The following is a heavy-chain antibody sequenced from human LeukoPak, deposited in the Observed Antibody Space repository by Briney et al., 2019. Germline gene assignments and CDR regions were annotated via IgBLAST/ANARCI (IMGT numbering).Heavy chain of an antibody. D-gene: IGHD2-15*01. V-gene: IGHV1-69*13. J-gene: IGHJ4*02. CDR2: IIPIFGTA. CDR3: ARDGRYCSGGSCYFDY. CDR1: GGTFSSYA. Sequence: GPPVKVSCKASGGTFSSYAISWVRQAPGQGLEWMGGIIPIFGTANYAQKFQGRVTITADESTSTAYMELSSLGSEDTAVYYCARDGRYCSGGSCYFDYWGQGTLVTVSS.